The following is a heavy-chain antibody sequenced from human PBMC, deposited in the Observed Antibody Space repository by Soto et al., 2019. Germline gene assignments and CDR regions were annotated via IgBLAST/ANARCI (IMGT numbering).Heavy chain of an antibody. D-gene: IGHD1-26*01. CDR2: IWYDGSNK. J-gene: IGHJ4*02. Sequence: QVQLVESGGGVVQPGRSLRLSCAASGFTFSSYGMHWVRQAPGKGLEWVAVIWYDGSNKYYADSVKGRFTISRDNSKNTLYLQMNSLRAEDTAVYYCAREGRSGSYRPFDYWGQGTLVTVSS. CDR1: GFTFSSYG. CDR3: AREGRSGSYRPFDY. V-gene: IGHV3-33*01.